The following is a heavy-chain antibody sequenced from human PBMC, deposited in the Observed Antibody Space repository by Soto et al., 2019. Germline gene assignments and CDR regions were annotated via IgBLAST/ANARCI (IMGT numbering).Heavy chain of an antibody. J-gene: IGHJ6*02. Sequence: QVQLQESGPGLVKPSQTLSLTCTVSGGSISSGGYYWSWIRQHPGKGLEWIGYIYYSGSTYYNPSLKSRVTISVDTSKNQFSLKLSSVTAADTAVYYCARDMVIITHYGMDVWGQGTTVTVSS. CDR3: ARDMVIITHYGMDV. V-gene: IGHV4-31*03. CDR1: GGSISSGGYY. CDR2: IYYSGST. D-gene: IGHD3-9*01.